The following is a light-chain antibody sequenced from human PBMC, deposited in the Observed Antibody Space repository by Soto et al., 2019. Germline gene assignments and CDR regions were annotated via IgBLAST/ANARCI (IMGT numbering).Light chain of an antibody. CDR2: AAS. CDR3: QQYCSSPPT. J-gene: IGKJ1*01. CDR1: QSVSVN. V-gene: IGKV3D-15*01. Sequence: EIVLTQSPSTLSVSTGRRATLSCRASQSVSVNLAWYQQKPGKAPRLLIYAASSRDTGTPARFSGSGSGTDFTLTINCLQSEDFALYYCQQYCSSPPTFGQGTKVDIK.